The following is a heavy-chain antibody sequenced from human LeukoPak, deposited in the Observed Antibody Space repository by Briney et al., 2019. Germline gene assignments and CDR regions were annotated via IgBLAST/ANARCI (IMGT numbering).Heavy chain of an antibody. Sequence: PGRSLRLSCAASGFTFSSYGMHWVRQAPGKGLEWVAVIWYDGSNKYYADSVKGRFTISRDNSKNTLYLQMNSLRAEDTAVYYCARGPLPSSDAFDIWGQGTMVTVSS. J-gene: IGHJ3*02. CDR1: GFTFSSYG. CDR3: ARGPLPSSDAFDI. V-gene: IGHV3-33*01. D-gene: IGHD2-2*01. CDR2: IWYDGSNK.